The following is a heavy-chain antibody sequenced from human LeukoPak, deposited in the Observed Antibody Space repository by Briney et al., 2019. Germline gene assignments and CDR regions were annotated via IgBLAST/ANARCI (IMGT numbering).Heavy chain of an antibody. Sequence: PGGSLRLSCAASGFTFSSYGMHWVRQAPGKGLEWVAVIWYDGSNKYYADSVKGRFTISRDNSKNTLYLQMNSLRAEDTAVYYCAREGKLTVGFDYWGQGTLVTVSS. V-gene: IGHV3-33*01. D-gene: IGHD3-10*01. J-gene: IGHJ4*02. CDR1: GFTFSSYG. CDR3: AREGKLTVGFDY. CDR2: IWYDGSNK.